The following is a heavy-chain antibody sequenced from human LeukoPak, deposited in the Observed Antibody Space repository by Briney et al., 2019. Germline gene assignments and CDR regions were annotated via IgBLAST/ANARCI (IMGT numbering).Heavy chain of an antibody. CDR1: GGSISSYH. D-gene: IGHD1-7*01. J-gene: IGHJ4*02. Sequence: PSETLSLTCTVSGGSISSYHWSWIRQPPGKGLEWIGNIYHSGSTYYNPSLKSRVTISLDTSKNQFSLKLSSVTAADTAVYYCARVQNYAFDYWGQGTLVTVSS. CDR2: IYHSGST. V-gene: IGHV4-59*08. CDR3: ARVQNYAFDY.